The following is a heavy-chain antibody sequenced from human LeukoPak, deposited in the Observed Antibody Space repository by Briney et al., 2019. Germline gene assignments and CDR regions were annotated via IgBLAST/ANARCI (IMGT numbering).Heavy chain of an antibody. CDR1: GDSVSSNSVT. CDR3: ARRLTQYDCFDP. CDR2: TYYRSTWYN. D-gene: IGHD2-2*01. J-gene: IGHJ5*02. V-gene: IGHV6-1*01. Sequence: SQPLSLTCAISGDSVSSNSVTWNWIRQSPSRGLEWLGRTYYRSTWYNDYAVSVRGRITVNPDTSKNQFSLHLNSVTPEDTAVYYCARRLTQYDCFDPRGQGILVTVSS.